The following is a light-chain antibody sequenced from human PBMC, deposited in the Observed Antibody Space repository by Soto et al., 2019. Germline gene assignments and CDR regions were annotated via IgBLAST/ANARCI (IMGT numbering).Light chain of an antibody. CDR2: EVS. V-gene: IGLV2-14*01. Sequence: QSVLTQPASVSGSPGQSITISCTGSSSDVGGYNYVSWYQQHPGKAPKLMIYEVSNRPSGVSNRFSGSKSGNTASLTISGLQAEDEGDYYCSSYTSTITRVFGGGTKLTVL. CDR1: SSDVGGYNY. CDR3: SSYTSTITRV. J-gene: IGLJ3*02.